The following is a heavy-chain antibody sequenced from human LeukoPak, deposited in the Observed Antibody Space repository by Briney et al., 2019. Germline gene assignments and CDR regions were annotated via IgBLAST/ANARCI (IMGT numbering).Heavy chain of an antibody. CDR1: GGTFSSYA. V-gene: IGHV1-69*13. CDR2: IIPIFGTA. Sequence: SVKVSCKASGGTFSSYAISWVRQAPGQGLEWMGGIIPIFGTANHAQKFQGRVTITADESTSTAYMELSSLRSEDTAVYYCARAGSSWVYFDYWGQGTLVTVSS. CDR3: ARAGSSWVYFDY. D-gene: IGHD6-13*01. J-gene: IGHJ4*02.